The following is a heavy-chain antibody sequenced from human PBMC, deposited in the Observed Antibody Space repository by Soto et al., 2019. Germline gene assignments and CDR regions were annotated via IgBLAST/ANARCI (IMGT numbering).Heavy chain of an antibody. J-gene: IGHJ3*02. CDR1: GFTFSSYW. CDR2: INIDGSRI. Sequence: PGGSLRLSCAASGFTFSSYWMHWVRQAPGKGLVWVSRINIDGSRIIYADFVKGRCTISRDDAKNTVYMQMNSLRVEDTAVYYCARDWSAVAGSYDAFDIWGQGTMVTVSS. V-gene: IGHV3-74*01. D-gene: IGHD6-19*01. CDR3: ARDWSAVAGSYDAFDI.